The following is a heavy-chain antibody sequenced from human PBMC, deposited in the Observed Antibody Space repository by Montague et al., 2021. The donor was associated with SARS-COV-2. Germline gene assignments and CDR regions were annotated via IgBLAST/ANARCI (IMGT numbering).Heavy chain of an antibody. CDR1: GGSINNYY. J-gene: IGHJ4*02. V-gene: IGHV4-59*01. D-gene: IGHD4-23*01. CDR2: IYYTGST. Sequence: SETLSLTCNVSGGSINNYYWSWIRQPPGRGLEWIGYIYYTGSTTRNPSLDSRVTISLDTSRDLVSLELRSLTAADTAVYYCARGGGWKRHFDYWGQGTL. CDR3: ARGGGWKRHFDY.